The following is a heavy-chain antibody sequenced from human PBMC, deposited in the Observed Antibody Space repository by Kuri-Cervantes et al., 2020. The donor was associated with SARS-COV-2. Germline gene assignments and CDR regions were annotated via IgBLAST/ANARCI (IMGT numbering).Heavy chain of an antibody. CDR3: ARGKREVLRRGAFDI. J-gene: IGHJ3*02. D-gene: IGHD5/OR15-5a*01. CDR2: IYQSGGT. V-gene: IGHV4-30-2*01. Sequence: SETLSLTCEVSGGSISSGGYSWAWIRQPPGKGLEWIGYIYQSGGTYYNPSLKSRVIISVDRSKNQFSLKLESVTAADTAKYYCARGKREVLRRGAFDIWGQGMMVTVSS. CDR1: GGSISSGGYS.